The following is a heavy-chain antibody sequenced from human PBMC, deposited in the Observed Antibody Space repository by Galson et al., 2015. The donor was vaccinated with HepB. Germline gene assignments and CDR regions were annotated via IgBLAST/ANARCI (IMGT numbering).Heavy chain of an antibody. D-gene: IGHD3-16*01. Sequence: SLRLSCAGSGFIFRHHAMAWIRPAPGKGLGWVSGINGRGSTRSYSDAVKGRFSISRDNSKDTVFLQMDNLRAEDTAVYYCVKEGFWFGGDWFDPWGQGALVTVS. V-gene: IGHV3-23*01. CDR2: INGRGSTR. J-gene: IGHJ5*02. CDR3: VKEGFWFGGDWFDP. CDR1: GFIFRHHA.